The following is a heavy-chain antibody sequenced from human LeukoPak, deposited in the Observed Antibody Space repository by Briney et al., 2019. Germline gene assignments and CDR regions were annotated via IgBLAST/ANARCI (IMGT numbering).Heavy chain of an antibody. D-gene: IGHD2-2*01. Sequence: GGSLRLSCAASGFTFSSYSMNWVRQAPGKGLEWVSSISSSSSYIYYADSVKGRFTISRDNAKNSLYLQMNSLRAEDTAVYYCARDAARIVPAAIKSDYYMDVWGKGTTVTVSS. CDR3: ARDAARIVPAAIKSDYYMDV. CDR1: GFTFSSYS. J-gene: IGHJ6*03. CDR2: ISSSSSYI. V-gene: IGHV3-21*01.